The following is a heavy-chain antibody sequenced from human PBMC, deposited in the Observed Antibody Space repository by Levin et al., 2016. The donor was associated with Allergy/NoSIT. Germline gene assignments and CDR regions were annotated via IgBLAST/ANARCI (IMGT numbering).Heavy chain of an antibody. V-gene: IGHV4-31*02. D-gene: IGHD3-10*02. CDR1: GASLSDGGYY. J-gene: IGHJ5*02. CDR2: IYYSGTT. CDR3: ARSPMLQWFPWWFDP. Sequence: SETLSLTCTVSGASLSDGGYYWNWIRQRSGEGLEWIGYIYYSGTTYYNPSLESRLTMSVDTSKNQFALQLTSVTAADTAVYYCARSPMLQWFPWWFDPWGPGTLVTVSS.